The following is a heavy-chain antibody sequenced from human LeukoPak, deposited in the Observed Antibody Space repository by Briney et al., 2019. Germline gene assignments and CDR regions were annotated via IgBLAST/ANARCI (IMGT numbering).Heavy chain of an antibody. CDR2: INSDGSIT. Sequence: GGSLRLSCAAFGFTFSSYWMHWVRQAPGKGLVWVSRINSDGSITTYADSVKGRFTISRDNAKNTLYLQMNSLRAEDTAVYYCARDRVMTTVFPNWFDPWGQGTLVTVSS. J-gene: IGHJ5*02. D-gene: IGHD4-17*01. CDR3: ARDRVMTTVFPNWFDP. CDR1: GFTFSSYW. V-gene: IGHV3-74*01.